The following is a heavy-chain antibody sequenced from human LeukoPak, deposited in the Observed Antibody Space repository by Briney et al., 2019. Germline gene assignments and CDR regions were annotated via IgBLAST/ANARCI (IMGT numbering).Heavy chain of an antibody. V-gene: IGHV4-59*08. CDR2: IHYNGNT. CDR3: ARRGSGWFMTD. J-gene: IGHJ4*02. CDR1: GGSISSYY. Sequence: PSETLSLTCTVSGGSISSYYWSWIRQPPGKGLEWIAYIHYNGNTNYNPSLKSRVTISVDTSNNQFSLKLTSVTAADTAVYYCARRGSGWFMTDWGQGTLVTVSS. D-gene: IGHD6-19*01.